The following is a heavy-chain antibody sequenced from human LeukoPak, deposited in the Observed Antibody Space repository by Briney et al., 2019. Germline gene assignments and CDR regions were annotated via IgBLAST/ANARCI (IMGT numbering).Heavy chain of an antibody. Sequence: GSLRLSCAASGFTFSSYAMSWVRQAPGRGLEWVSAISGSGGSTYYADSVKGRFTISRDNSKNTLYLQMNSLRAEDTAVYYCGNMPATYSYFDYWGQGTLVTVSS. CDR1: GFTFSSYA. V-gene: IGHV3-23*01. J-gene: IGHJ4*02. D-gene: IGHD2-2*01. CDR2: ISGSGGST. CDR3: GNMPATYSYFDY.